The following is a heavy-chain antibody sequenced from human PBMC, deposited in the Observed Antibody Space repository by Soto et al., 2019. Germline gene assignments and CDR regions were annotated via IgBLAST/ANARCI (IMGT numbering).Heavy chain of an antibody. CDR2: MLYSGLT. CDR1: GYSVSSSDYY. CDR3: APLSVSLSGPYGIHV. J-gene: IGHJ6*02. V-gene: IGHV4-39*01. D-gene: IGHD2-15*01. Sequence: SETLSLTCSVSGYSVSSSDYYWAWIRQPPGKGLESIGSMLYSGLTYYNPSLKSRVTLSVDTSKNQFSVRLNSVTASDTAVYYCAPLSVSLSGPYGIHVWGQGTTGTAP.